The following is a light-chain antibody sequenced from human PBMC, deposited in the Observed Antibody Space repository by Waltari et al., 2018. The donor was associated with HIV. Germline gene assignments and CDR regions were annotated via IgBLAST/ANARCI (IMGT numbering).Light chain of an antibody. CDR3: ATWDASLGGSYV. CDR1: TSNVGSNF. J-gene: IGLJ1*01. CDR2: RDK. V-gene: IGLV1-47*01. Sequence: QSVLTQPPSASGTPGQRVTISCSGTTSNVGSNFVSWYQQLPGTAPNLLSYRDKRRPAGVPARFSVPKSGASVSLAISGLRSEDEGDYYCATWDASLGGSYVFGTGTTVSVL.